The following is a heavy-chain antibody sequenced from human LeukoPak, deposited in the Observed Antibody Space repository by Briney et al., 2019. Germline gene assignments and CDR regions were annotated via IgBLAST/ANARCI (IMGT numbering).Heavy chain of an antibody. Sequence: SETLSLTCTVSGGSISSYYWSWIRQPPGKGLEWIGYIYYSGSTNYNPSLKSRVTISVDTSKNQFSLKLSSVTAADTAVYYCARSVDTAMDHFDYWGQGTLVTVSS. CDR1: GGSISSYY. CDR3: ARSVDTAMDHFDY. J-gene: IGHJ4*02. CDR2: IYYSGST. V-gene: IGHV4-59*01. D-gene: IGHD5-18*01.